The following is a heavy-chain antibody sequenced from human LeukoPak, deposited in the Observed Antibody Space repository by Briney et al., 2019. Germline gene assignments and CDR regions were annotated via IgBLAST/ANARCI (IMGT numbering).Heavy chain of an antibody. CDR1: GFTFSSYS. CDR2: ITSDTNI. Sequence: GGSLRLSCAASGFTFSSYSMNWVRQAPGKGLEWVSSITSDTNIYYADSVKGRFTVSRDNAKTSLYLQMNSLRAEDTAVYYCARDLSGVTGYTYGRGIDYWGQGTLVTVSS. J-gene: IGHJ4*02. V-gene: IGHV3-21*01. CDR3: ARDLSGVTGYTYGRGIDY. D-gene: IGHD5-18*01.